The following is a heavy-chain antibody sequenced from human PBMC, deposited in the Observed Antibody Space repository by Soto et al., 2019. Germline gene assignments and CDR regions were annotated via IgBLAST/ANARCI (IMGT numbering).Heavy chain of an antibody. CDR1: GGSISSGGYY. V-gene: IGHV4-31*03. J-gene: IGHJ3*02. CDR2: IYYSGST. D-gene: IGHD3-22*01. Sequence: PSETLSLTCTVSGGSISSGGYYWSWIRQHPGKGLEWIGYIYYSGSTYYNPSLKSRVTISVDTSKNQFPLKLSSVTAADTAVYYCARVSEDSSGYYYARDDAFDIWGQGTMVTVSS. CDR3: ARVSEDSSGYYYARDDAFDI.